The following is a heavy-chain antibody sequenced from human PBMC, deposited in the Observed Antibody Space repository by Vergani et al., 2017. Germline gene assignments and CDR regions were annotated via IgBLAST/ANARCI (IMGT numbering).Heavy chain of an antibody. CDR3: ARSGYCAHGVCYMTYYYYMDV. D-gene: IGHD2-8*01. Sequence: QVQLEESGGGVVQPGRSLRLSCAGSGFTLSSHAMHWVRQAPGKGLEWVAFIWYDGSKEYYADYVKGRFTISRDNSKNTLYLQMNNLRAADTAVYYCARSGYCAHGVCYMTYYYYMDVWGKGTAVTVSS. CDR1: GFTLSSHA. J-gene: IGHJ6*03. V-gene: IGHV3-33*01. CDR2: IWYDGSKE.